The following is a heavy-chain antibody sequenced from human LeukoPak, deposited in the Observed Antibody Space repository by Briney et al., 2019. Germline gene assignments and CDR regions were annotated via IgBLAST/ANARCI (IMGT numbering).Heavy chain of an antibody. CDR1: GYSISSGYY. CDR3: ARMPYYYDSSGLFDY. J-gene: IGHJ4*02. Sequence: SETLSLTRGVSGYSISSGYYWGWIRQPPGKGLEWIGYIYYSGSTNYNPSLKSRVTISVDTSKNQFSLKLSSVTAADTAVYYCARMPYYYDSSGLFDYWGQGTLVTVSS. V-gene: IGHV4-61*01. D-gene: IGHD3-22*01. CDR2: IYYSGST.